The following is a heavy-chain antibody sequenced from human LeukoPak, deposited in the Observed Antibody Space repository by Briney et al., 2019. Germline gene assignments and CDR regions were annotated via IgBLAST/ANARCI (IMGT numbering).Heavy chain of an antibody. CDR2: IYYSGST. J-gene: IGHJ4*02. CDR3: ARGYGSGSHYPY. CDR1: GGSISSYY. Sequence: PSETLSLTRLVSGGSISSYYWSWIRQPPGKGLEWIGYIYYSGSTNYNPSLKSRVTISVATSKKQFSLTLSSVTAADTAVYYCARGYGSGSHYPYWGQGTLVTVSS. V-gene: IGHV4-59*01. D-gene: IGHD3-10*01.